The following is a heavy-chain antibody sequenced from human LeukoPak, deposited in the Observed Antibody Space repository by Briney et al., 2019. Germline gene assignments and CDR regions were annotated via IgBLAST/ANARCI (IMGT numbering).Heavy chain of an antibody. J-gene: IGHJ4*02. V-gene: IGHV1-69*06. CDR3: ARANYYDSSGYYFPFDY. CDR2: IIPIFGTA. CDR1: GGTFSSYA. Sequence: GASVKVSCKASGGTFSSYAISWVRQAPGQGLEWMGGIIPIFGTANYAQKFQGRVTITADKSTSTAYMELSSLRSEDTAVYYCARANYYDSSGYYFPFDYWGQGTLVTVSS. D-gene: IGHD3-22*01.